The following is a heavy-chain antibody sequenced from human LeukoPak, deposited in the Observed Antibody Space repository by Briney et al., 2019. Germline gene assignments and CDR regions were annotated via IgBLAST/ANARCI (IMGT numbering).Heavy chain of an antibody. CDR2: IYSGGST. Sequence: GGSLRLSCAASGFTFDNYGMSWVRQAPGKGLEWVSVIYSGGSTYFADSVKGRFTISRDNSKNTVYLQMNSLRAEDTAVYYCASGRSTNSDYWGQGTLVTVSS. V-gene: IGHV3-53*01. CDR1: GFTFDNYG. J-gene: IGHJ4*02. CDR3: ASGRSTNSDY. D-gene: IGHD1-26*01.